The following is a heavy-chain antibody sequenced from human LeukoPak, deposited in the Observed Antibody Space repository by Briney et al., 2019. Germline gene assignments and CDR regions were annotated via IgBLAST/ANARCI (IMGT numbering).Heavy chain of an antibody. D-gene: IGHD4-17*01. CDR1: LFTFRNHW. CDR3: AREGHGDYHI. Sequence: GGSLRLSCAASLFTFRNHWMTWVRQAPGKGLERVANINQDGSGKYYVDAVKGRFSISRDNAKNSLYLQMNSLRVEDTALYFCAREGHGDYHIWGQGTMVTVSS. CDR2: INQDGSGK. J-gene: IGHJ3*02. V-gene: IGHV3-7*01.